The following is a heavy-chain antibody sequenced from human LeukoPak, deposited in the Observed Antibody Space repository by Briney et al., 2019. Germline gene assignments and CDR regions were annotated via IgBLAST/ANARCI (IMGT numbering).Heavy chain of an antibody. V-gene: IGHV3-23*01. CDR3: AKGRSSWFSGSFDY. J-gene: IGHJ4*02. CDR2: IRGSGGST. Sequence: GGSLRLSCAASGFTFSTYAMSWVRQTPGKGLEWVSDIRGSGGSTNYADSVKGRFTISRDNSKNTLYLQMDSLRAEDTAVYYCAKGRSSWFSGSFDYWAREPWSPSPQ. D-gene: IGHD6-19*01. CDR1: GFTFSTYA.